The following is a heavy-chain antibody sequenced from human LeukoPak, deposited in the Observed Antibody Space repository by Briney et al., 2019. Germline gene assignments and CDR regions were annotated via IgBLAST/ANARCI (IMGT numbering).Heavy chain of an antibody. CDR1: GFTFSSYG. Sequence: GGSLRLSCAASGFTFSSYGMHWVRQAPGKGLEWVAFIRCDGSNKYDADSVKGRFTISRDNSKNTLYLQMNSLRVEDTAVYYCAKDLVQRGAFDIWGQGTMVTVSS. D-gene: IGHD6-6*01. J-gene: IGHJ3*02. V-gene: IGHV3-30*02. CDR3: AKDLVQRGAFDI. CDR2: IRCDGSNK.